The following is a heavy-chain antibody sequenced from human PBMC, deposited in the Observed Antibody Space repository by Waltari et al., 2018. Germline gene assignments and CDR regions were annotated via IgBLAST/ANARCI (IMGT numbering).Heavy chain of an antibody. V-gene: IGHV4-39*01. CDR2: IYYSGST. CDR1: GGSISSSSYY. Sequence: QLQLQESGPGLVKPSETLSLTCTVSGGSISSSSYYWGWIRQPPGKGLEWIGSIYYSGSTYYNPSLKSRVTISVDTSNNQFSLKLSSVTAADTAVYYCASDSVAGSPYWGQGTLVTVSS. J-gene: IGHJ4*02. D-gene: IGHD6-19*01. CDR3: ASDSVAGSPY.